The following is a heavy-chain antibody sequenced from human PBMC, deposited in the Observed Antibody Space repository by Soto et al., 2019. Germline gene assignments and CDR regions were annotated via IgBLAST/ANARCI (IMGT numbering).Heavy chain of an antibody. CDR2: ISGSGNST. CDR1: GFTFSTYA. D-gene: IGHD4-17*01. V-gene: IGHV3-23*01. Sequence: GGSLRLSCAASGFTFSTYAMSWVRQAPGKGLEWVSAISGSGNSTYSADSVRGRFTISRDNSINTLYLQMNNLGNEDTAVYYCAHPRGYGVFDAYDIWGQGTMVTVSS. J-gene: IGHJ3*02. CDR3: AHPRGYGVFDAYDI.